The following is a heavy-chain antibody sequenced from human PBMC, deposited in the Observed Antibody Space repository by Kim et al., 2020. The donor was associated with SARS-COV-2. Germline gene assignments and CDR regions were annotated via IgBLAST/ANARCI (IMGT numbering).Heavy chain of an antibody. Sequence: ASVKVSCKASGYTFTGYSMHWVRQAPGQGLEWMGRINPNRGSTNYAQKFQGRVTMTRDTSISTAYMELSRLRSDDTAVYYCARMGYYYGSERPKGWYFDLWGRGTLVTVSS. CDR2: INPNRGST. CDR3: ARMGYYYGSERPKGWYFDL. V-gene: IGHV1-2*06. D-gene: IGHD3-10*01. CDR1: GYTFTGYS. J-gene: IGHJ2*01.